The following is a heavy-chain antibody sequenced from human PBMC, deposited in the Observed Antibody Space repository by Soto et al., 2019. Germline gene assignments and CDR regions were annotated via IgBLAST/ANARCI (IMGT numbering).Heavy chain of an antibody. J-gene: IGHJ5*02. Sequence: SVKVSCKASGGTFSSYAISWVRQAPGQGLEWMGGIIPIFGTANYAQKFQGRVTITADESTSTAYMELSSLRSEDTAVYYCARDLVLGGSGPHWFDPWGQGTLGTVS. CDR2: IIPIFGTA. V-gene: IGHV1-69*13. D-gene: IGHD3-10*01. CDR3: ARDLVLGGSGPHWFDP. CDR1: GGTFSSYA.